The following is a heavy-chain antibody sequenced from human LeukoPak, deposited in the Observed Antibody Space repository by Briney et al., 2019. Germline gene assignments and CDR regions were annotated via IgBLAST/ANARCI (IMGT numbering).Heavy chain of an antibody. CDR2: ISAYNGNT. J-gene: IGHJ6*02. CDR3: ASNPGPDHYDSSGYLLPYYYYYGMDV. V-gene: IGHV1-18*04. Sequence: GASVKVSCKASGYTFTGYYMHWVRQAPGQGLEWMGWISAYNGNTNYAQKLQGRVTMTTDTSTSTAYMELRSLRSDDTAVYYCASNPGPDHYDSSGYLLPYYYYYGMDVWGQGTTVTVSS. D-gene: IGHD3-22*01. CDR1: GYTFTGYY.